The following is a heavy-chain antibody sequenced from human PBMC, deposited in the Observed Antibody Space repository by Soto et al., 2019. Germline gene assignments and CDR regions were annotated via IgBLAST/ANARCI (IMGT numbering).Heavy chain of an antibody. CDR2: ISYDGSNK. D-gene: IGHD5-18*01. CDR1: GFTFSSYG. Sequence: QVQLVESGGGVVQPGRSLRLSCAASGFTFSSYGMHWVRQAPGKGLEWVAVISYDGSNKYYADSVKGRFTISRDNSKNTLYLQMNSLRAEDTAVYYCAKGFDTAMGYWGQGTLVTVSS. J-gene: IGHJ4*02. V-gene: IGHV3-30*18. CDR3: AKGFDTAMGY.